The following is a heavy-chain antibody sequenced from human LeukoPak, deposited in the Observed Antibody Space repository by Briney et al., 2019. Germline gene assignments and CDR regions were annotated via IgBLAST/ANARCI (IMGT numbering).Heavy chain of an antibody. CDR2: VYYTGST. D-gene: IGHD6-13*01. CDR3: ARISSSNWYNERGALDV. CDR1: GGSISSYY. Sequence: PSETLSPTCTVSGGSISSYYWSWVRQPPGKGLEWIGFVYYTGSTNYSPSLKSRVTISVDTSKNQFSLKLRSVTAADTAVYYCARISSSNWYNERGALDVWGQGTMVTVSS. V-gene: IGHV4-59*01. J-gene: IGHJ3*01.